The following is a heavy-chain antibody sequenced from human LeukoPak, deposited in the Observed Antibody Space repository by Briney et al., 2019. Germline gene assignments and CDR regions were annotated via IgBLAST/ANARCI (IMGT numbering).Heavy chain of an antibody. CDR1: GGSISSYY. J-gene: IGHJ4*02. V-gene: IGHV4-59*01. CDR3: ARDLDGGNFDY. D-gene: IGHD4-23*01. CDR2: IYYSGST. Sequence: PSETLSLTCTVSGGSISSYYWSWIRQPPGKGLEWIGYIYYSGSTNYNPSLKSRVTISVDTSKNQFSLKLSSVTAADTAVYYCARDLDGGNFDYWGQGTLVTVSS.